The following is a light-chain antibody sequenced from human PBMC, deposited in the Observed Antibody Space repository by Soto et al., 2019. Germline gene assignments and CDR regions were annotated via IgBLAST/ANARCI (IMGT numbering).Light chain of an antibody. CDR2: EVG. J-gene: IGLJ3*02. Sequence: QSALTQPASVSGSPGQSITISCTGTNSDVGGLNYVSWYQQHPGKAPKLIIYEVGNRPSGVSNRFSGSRSGNTASLTISGLQAEDEADYYCTSYTTGSTPVFGGGTKVTVL. V-gene: IGLV2-14*01. CDR1: NSDVGGLNY. CDR3: TSYTTGSTPV.